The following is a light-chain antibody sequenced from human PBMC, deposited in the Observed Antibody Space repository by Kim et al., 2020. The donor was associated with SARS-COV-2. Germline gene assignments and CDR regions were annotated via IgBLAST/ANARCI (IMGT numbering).Light chain of an antibody. V-gene: IGKV3-15*01. CDR1: QSVSSDY. CDR3: QQYSNWPLP. J-gene: IGKJ4*01. Sequence: EIVMTQSPATLSVSPGERATLSCRASQSVSSDYLAWYQQKPGQAPSLLIYGASTRATGIPARFSGSGSGTEFTLTISSLQSEDFAVYYCQQYSNWPLPFGGGTKVEIK. CDR2: GAS.